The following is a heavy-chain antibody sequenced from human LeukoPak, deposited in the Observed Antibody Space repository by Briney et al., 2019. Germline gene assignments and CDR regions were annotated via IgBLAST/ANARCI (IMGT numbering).Heavy chain of an antibody. CDR2: IYSGGST. CDR1: GFTVSSNY. Sequence: GGSLRLSCAASGFTVSSNYMSWVRQAPGKGLEWVSVIYSGGSTYYADSVKGRFTISRDNSKNTLYLQMNSLRAEDTAVYYCAGIQLWSPFDYWGQGTLVTVSS. D-gene: IGHD5-18*01. CDR3: AGIQLWSPFDY. J-gene: IGHJ4*02. V-gene: IGHV3-66*01.